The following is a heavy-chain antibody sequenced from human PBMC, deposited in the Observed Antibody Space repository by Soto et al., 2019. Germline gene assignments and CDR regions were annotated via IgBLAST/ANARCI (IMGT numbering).Heavy chain of an antibody. D-gene: IGHD1-26*01. CDR2: IIPIFGTA. J-gene: IGHJ4*02. V-gene: IGHV1-69*06. CDR3: ASSSGNNYGVGTNYYFDY. CDR1: GGTFSTYS. Sequence: QVQLVQSGAEVKKPGSSVKVSCKTSGGTFSTYSIVWVRQAPGEGLEWMGGIIPIFGTANYAQKLQARVTITADKSTNPACMELSSLKSEDTAMYYCASSSGNNYGVGTNYYFDYWGQGTLVTVSS.